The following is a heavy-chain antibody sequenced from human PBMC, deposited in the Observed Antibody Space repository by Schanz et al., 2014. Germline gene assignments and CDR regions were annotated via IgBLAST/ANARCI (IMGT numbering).Heavy chain of an antibody. D-gene: IGHD5-18*01. CDR3: ARGGYSYALSAFDI. V-gene: IGHV1-69*04. CDR1: GGTFSSYA. J-gene: IGHJ3*02. Sequence: QVQLVQSGAEVKKPGSSVKVSCKASGGTFSSYAFSWVRQAPGQGLEWMGKIIPSLGLAKYEQKFQDKVTITADTSTTTAYMELSGLRSEDTAVYYCARGGYSYALSAFDIWGQGTMVTVSS. CDR2: IIPSLGLA.